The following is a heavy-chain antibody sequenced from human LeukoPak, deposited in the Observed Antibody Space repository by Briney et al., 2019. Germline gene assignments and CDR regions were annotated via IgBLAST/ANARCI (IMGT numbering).Heavy chain of an antibody. J-gene: IGHJ6*03. CDR3: ARDPIAVAGYYYYYYMDV. CDR2: ISSSSTYI. Sequence: AGGSLRLSCAASGFTLSTYTMNWVRQAPGKGLEWVSSISSSSTYIFYADSVKGRFTISRDNAKNSLYLQMNSLRAEDTAVYYCARDPIAVAGYYYYYYMDVWGKGTTVTVSS. D-gene: IGHD6-19*01. CDR1: GFTLSTYT. V-gene: IGHV3-21*01.